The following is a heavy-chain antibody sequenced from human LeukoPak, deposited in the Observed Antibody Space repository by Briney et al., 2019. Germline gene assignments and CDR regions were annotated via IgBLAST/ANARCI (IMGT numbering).Heavy chain of an antibody. CDR2: IIPIFGTA. CDR1: GCTFSSYV. CDR3: ARGRVGWYLIDY. Sequence: ASVKVSCKASGCTFSSYVISWVRQAPGQGLEWMGGIIPIFGTANYAQKLQGRVTITADESTSTAYMELSSLRSEDTAVYYCARGRVGWYLIDYWGEGTLVTVSS. J-gene: IGHJ4*02. V-gene: IGHV1-69*13. D-gene: IGHD6-19*01.